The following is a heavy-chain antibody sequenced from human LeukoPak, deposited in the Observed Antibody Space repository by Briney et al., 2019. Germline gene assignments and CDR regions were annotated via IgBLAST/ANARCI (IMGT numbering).Heavy chain of an antibody. CDR3: ARDPGPYGSGSYFLFRWFDP. CDR1: GFTFSSYW. J-gene: IGHJ5*02. D-gene: IGHD3-10*01. CDR2: INSDGSST. V-gene: IGHV3-74*01. Sequence: PGGSLRLSCAASGFTFSSYWMHWVRQAPGKGLVWVSRINSDGSSTNYADLVKGRFTISRDNAKNTLYLQMNSLRAEDTAVYYCARDPGPYGSGSYFLFRWFDPWGQGTLVTVSS.